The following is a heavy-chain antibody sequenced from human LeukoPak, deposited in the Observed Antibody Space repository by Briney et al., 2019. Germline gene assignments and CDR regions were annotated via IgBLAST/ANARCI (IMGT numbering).Heavy chain of an antibody. V-gene: IGHV1-69*01. J-gene: IGHJ4*02. CDR1: GGTFISYA. CDR2: IIPIFGTA. Sequence: GAPVKVSCKASGGTFISYAISWVRQAPGQGLEWMGGIIPIFGTANYAQKFQGRVTITADESTSTAYMELSSLRSEDTAVYYCARDWDGYNFYYWGQGTLVTVSS. CDR3: ARDWDGYNFYY. D-gene: IGHD5-24*01.